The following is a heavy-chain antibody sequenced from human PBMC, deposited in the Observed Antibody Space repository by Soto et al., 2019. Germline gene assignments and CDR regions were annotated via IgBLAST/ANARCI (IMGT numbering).Heavy chain of an antibody. Sequence: GPSVKVSCKASGYTFSGYYMHWVRQAPGQGLEWMGWINTLSGDTSFPQKFQGRLAMTRDTSIDTAFMEVSRLTSDDTAIYYCARSLLNVILPLGYWGQGTLVTVSS. J-gene: IGHJ4*02. D-gene: IGHD3-3*02. CDR3: ARSLLNVILPLGY. CDR1: GYTFSGYY. CDR2: INTLSGDT. V-gene: IGHV1-2*02.